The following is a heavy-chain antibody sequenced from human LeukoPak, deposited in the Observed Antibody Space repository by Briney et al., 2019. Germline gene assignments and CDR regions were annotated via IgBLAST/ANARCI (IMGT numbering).Heavy chain of an antibody. D-gene: IGHD1-26*01. CDR3: ARGASYALDY. V-gene: IGHV3-53*01. Sequence: SGGSLRLSCAASGFTVSSNYMSWVRQAPGKGLEWVAVIYSGGSTYYADFVKGRFTISRDNSKNTLYLQMNSLRAEDTAVYYCARGASYALDYWGQGILVTVSS. CDR1: GFTVSSNY. J-gene: IGHJ4*02. CDR2: IYSGGST.